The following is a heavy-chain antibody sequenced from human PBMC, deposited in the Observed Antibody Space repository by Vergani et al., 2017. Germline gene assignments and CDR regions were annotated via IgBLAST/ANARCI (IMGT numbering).Heavy chain of an antibody. V-gene: IGHV3-15*01. CDR1: GFTFSNAW. CDR3: TTDYYDSSGTAFDY. CDR2: IKSKNDGGTT. Sequence: EVQLVESGGGLVKPGGSLRLSCAASGFTFSNAWMSWVRQAPGKGLEWVGRIKSKNDGGTTDYAAPVKGRFTISRDDSKNTLYLQMNSLKTEDTAVYYCTTDYYDSSGTAFDYWGQGNLGTVSS. J-gene: IGHJ4*02. D-gene: IGHD3-22*01.